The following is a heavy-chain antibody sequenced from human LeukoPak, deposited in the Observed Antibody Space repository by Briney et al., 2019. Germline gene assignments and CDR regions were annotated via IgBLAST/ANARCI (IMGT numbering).Heavy chain of an antibody. V-gene: IGHV4-30-4*01. CDR2: IYYSGST. D-gene: IGHD1-14*01. J-gene: IGHJ4*02. CDR3: ARASSARNGFDY. Sequence: SETLSLTCTVSGGSISSGDYYWSWIRQPPGKGLEWIGYIYYSGSTYYNPSLKSRVTISVDTSKNQFSLKLSSVAAADTAVYYCARASSARNGFDYWGQGTLVTVSS. CDR1: GGSISSGDYY.